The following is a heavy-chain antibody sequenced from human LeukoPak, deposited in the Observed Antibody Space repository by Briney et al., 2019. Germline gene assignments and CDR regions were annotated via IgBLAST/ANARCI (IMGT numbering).Heavy chain of an antibody. CDR2: IKYDGSEK. Sequence: GGSLRLSCAASGFTFSNYWMTWVRQAPGKGLEWVANIKYDGSEKYYVDSVKGRFTVSRDNAKNTLSLQMTSLRAEDTAVYYCARGVPTGIDYFDYWGQGTLVTVSS. CDR1: GFTFSNYW. CDR3: ARGVPTGIDYFDY. J-gene: IGHJ4*02. V-gene: IGHV3-7*01. D-gene: IGHD1-1*01.